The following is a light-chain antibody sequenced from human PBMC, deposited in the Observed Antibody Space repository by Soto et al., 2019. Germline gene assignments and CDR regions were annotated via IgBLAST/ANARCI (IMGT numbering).Light chain of an antibody. Sequence: QSVLTQPASVSGSPGQSITISCTGTSSDVGGYNYASWYQQHPGKAPKLMIYEVSNRPSGVSNRFSGSKSGNTASLTISGLQAEDEADYSCSSYTSRSLYVFGTGTKVTVL. CDR3: SSYTSRSLYV. J-gene: IGLJ1*01. V-gene: IGLV2-14*01. CDR2: EVS. CDR1: SSDVGGYNY.